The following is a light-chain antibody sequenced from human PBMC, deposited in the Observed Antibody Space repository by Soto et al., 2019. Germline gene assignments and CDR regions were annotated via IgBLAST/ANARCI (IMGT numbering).Light chain of an antibody. CDR1: SSDIGGYNY. CDR2: EVS. J-gene: IGLJ2*01. CDR3: SSYTTRNTVL. V-gene: IGLV2-14*01. Sequence: QSALTQPASVSGSPGQSITISCTGTSSDIGGYNYVSWNQQHPGKAPKVMIYEVSNRPSGVSNRFSGSKSGNTASLTISGLQAEDEADYYCSSYTTRNTVLFGGGTKVTVL.